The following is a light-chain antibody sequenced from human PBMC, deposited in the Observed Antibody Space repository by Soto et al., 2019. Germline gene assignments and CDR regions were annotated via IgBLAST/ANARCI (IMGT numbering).Light chain of an antibody. J-gene: IGLJ2*01. V-gene: IGLV1-44*01. CDR2: SNN. Sequence: QSVLTQPPSASGTPGQRVTISCSGSSSNIGSNTVNWYQHLPGTAPKLLIYSNNQRPSGVPDRFSGSKSGTSASLAISGLQSVDECDYYCAAWDDSLNGVVFGGGAKVTVL. CDR3: AAWDDSLNGVV. CDR1: SSNIGSNT.